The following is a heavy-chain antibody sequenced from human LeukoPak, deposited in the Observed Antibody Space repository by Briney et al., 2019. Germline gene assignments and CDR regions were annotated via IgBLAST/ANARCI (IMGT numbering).Heavy chain of an antibody. CDR2: VYYSGST. J-gene: IGHJ5*02. CDR1: GGPISTYY. Sequence: SETLSLTCTISGGPISTYYWNWIRQPPGKGLEWIGYVYYSGSTNYNPSLKSRVTISVDTSKNQFSLKVSSVTAADTAVYYCARGTSGKYWFDPWGQGTPVTVSS. CDR3: ARGTSGKYWFDP. V-gene: IGHV4-59*01. D-gene: IGHD2-2*01.